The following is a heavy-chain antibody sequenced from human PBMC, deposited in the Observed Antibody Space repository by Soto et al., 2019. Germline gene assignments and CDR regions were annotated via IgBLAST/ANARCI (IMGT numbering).Heavy chain of an antibody. J-gene: IGHJ4*02. Sequence: QVQLQQWGAGLLKPSETLSLTCAVYGASFSGYYWSWIRQPPGKGLEWIGEINHSGSTNYNPSLKSRVTLAVDTSKNRFSLKLSSVPAADPAVYYCARGRLGGAADWGQGTLVTVSS. CDR1: GASFSGYY. D-gene: IGHD1-26*01. CDR2: INHSGST. V-gene: IGHV4-34*01. CDR3: ARGRLGGAAD.